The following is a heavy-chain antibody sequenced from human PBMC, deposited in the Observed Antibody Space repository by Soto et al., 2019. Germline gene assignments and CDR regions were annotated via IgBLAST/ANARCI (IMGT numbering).Heavy chain of an antibody. D-gene: IGHD1-26*01. CDR1: GGSFSGYY. CDR2: INHSGST. CDR3: ARGQWPGIVGAIGWFDP. Sequence: SETLSLTCAVYGGSFSGYYWSWIRQPPGKGLEWIGEINHSGSTNYNPSLKSRVTISVDTSKNQFSLKLSSVTAADTAVYYCARGQWPGIVGAIGWFDPWCQGTLVT. J-gene: IGHJ5*02. V-gene: IGHV4-34*01.